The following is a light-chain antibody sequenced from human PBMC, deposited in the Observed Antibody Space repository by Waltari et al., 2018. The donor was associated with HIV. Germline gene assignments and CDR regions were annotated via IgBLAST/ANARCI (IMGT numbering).Light chain of an antibody. CDR3: QQYGSSPFT. V-gene: IGKV3-20*01. CDR1: QSVSSSY. Sequence: EIVLTQSPGTLSLSPGERATLSCRASQSVSSSYLAWYQQKPGQAPRLLIYGASSRATGIPDRFSGSGSGTGFTLTISRLEPEDCAVYYCQQYGSSPFTFGPGTKVDIK. CDR2: GAS. J-gene: IGKJ3*01.